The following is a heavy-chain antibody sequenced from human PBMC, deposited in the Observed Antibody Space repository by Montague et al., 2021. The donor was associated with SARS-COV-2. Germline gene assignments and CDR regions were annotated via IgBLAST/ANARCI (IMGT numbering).Heavy chain of an antibody. CDR2: IYYSGST. Sequence: SETLSLTCTVSGGSISSSSYYWGWIRQPPGKGLEWIGCIYYSGSTHYNPTLKSRVTISVATSKNQFSLKVSSVTAAGTAVYYCARGLVGWFDPWGQGTLVTVSS. CDR1: GGSISSSSYY. V-gene: IGHV4-39*01. D-gene: IGHD3/OR15-3a*01. CDR3: ARGLVGWFDP. J-gene: IGHJ5*02.